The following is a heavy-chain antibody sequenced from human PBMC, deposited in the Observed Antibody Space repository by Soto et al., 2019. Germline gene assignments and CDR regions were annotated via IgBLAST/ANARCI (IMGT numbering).Heavy chain of an antibody. CDR2: TYYSSKWIN. D-gene: IGHD2-8*02. CDR3: ARGWCRSRLDY. CDR1: EDTVSGKSGV. Sequence: SQTHSLTCVISEDTVSGKSGVWNWVRQSPSRGLEWLGRTYYSSKWINDYAVSVKSRIRLDPDTSTNQFSLHLNSVTPEDTAVEECARGWCRSRLDYWGKGSLVTV. V-gene: IGHV6-1*01. J-gene: IGHJ1*01.